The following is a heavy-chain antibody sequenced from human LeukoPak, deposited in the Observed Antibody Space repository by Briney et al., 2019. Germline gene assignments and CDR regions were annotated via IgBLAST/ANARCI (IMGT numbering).Heavy chain of an antibody. D-gene: IGHD6-13*01. Sequence: GGSLRLSCAASAFTFSRYGMHWVRQAPGKGLEWLAFIRYDGSNKYYADSVKGRFTISRDNSKNTLYLQMDSLRADDTAIYFCARDSIRQQLYYFDYWGRGTLVTVSS. CDR1: AFTFSRYG. CDR2: IRYDGSNK. CDR3: ARDSIRQQLYYFDY. V-gene: IGHV3-30*02. J-gene: IGHJ4*02.